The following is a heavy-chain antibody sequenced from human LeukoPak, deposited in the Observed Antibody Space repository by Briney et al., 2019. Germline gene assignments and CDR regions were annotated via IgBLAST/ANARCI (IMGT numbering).Heavy chain of an antibody. Sequence: KSGGSLRLSCAASGFSFSSYNMNWVRQTPGKGLEWVSSITSSSTYTFYADSVKGRFTISRDNARNSLYLQMNSLRAEDTAVYCCARDPYSGTYGDTYYYYMDVWGKGTTVTISS. J-gene: IGHJ6*03. D-gene: IGHD1-26*01. V-gene: IGHV3-21*01. CDR2: ITSSSTYT. CDR3: ARDPYSGTYGDTYYYYMDV. CDR1: GFSFSSYN.